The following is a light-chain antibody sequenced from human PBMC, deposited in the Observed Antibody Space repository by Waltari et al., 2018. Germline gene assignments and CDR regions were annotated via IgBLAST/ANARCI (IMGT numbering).Light chain of an antibody. CDR1: QNVNSN. V-gene: IGKV3-15*01. J-gene: IGKJ1*01. Sequence: EIIMTQSPATLSLSPAERATLSCRASQNVNSNLAWYQQKPGQAPRLLIYGASIRATGIPARFSGSGSGTQFTLTINSLQSEDSAVYFCQQHNDWPPWTFGQGTKVELK. CDR3: QQHNDWPPWT. CDR2: GAS.